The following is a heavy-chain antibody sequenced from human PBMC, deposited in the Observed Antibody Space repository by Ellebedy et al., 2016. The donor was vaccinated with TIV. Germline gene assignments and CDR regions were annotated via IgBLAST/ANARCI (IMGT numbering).Heavy chain of an antibody. CDR1: GYSFTNYW. D-gene: IGHD3-10*01. J-gene: IGHJ5*02. CDR3: ARHGVRATIAWFDP. Sequence: KVSCKGSGYSFTNYWIGWVRQMHGKGLEWMGIIYPGESYTKYGPSFQGQVTISADKSISTAYLQWSGLKASDTAMSYCARHGVRATIAWFDPWGQGTLVTVSS. CDR2: IYPGESYT. V-gene: IGHV5-51*01.